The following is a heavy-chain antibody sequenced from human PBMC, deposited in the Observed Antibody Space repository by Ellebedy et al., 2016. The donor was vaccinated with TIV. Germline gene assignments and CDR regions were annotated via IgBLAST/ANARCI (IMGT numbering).Heavy chain of an antibody. CDR3: ATHRDEWLTTGLEY. J-gene: IGHJ4*02. Sequence: MPGGSLRLSCSFSAGSVTNEGRTWTWIRQPPGGGLQLIGYIYNGVATNYNVSLRGRATIDVDTSNNQISLQLRSVTAEDTAVYYCATHRDEWLTTGLEYWGQGTVVIVSS. V-gene: IGHV4-61*08. CDR1: AGSVTNEGRT. CDR2: IYNGVAT. D-gene: IGHD6-19*01.